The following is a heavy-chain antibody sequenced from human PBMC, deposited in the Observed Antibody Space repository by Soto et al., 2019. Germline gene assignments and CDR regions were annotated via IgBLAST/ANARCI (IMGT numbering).Heavy chain of an antibody. D-gene: IGHD3-22*01. CDR1: GGSISSTGR. J-gene: IGHJ6*02. V-gene: IGHV4-39*01. CDR2: IYYSGST. Sequence: SETLCLTCAVAGGSISSTGRWSWGSHPPGEGLEWIGSIYYSGSTYYNPSLKSRVTISVDTSKNQFSLKLSSVTAADTAVYYCARRLYYDSSGFEGGGMDVWGQGTTVTVSS. CDR3: ARRLYYDSSGFEGGGMDV.